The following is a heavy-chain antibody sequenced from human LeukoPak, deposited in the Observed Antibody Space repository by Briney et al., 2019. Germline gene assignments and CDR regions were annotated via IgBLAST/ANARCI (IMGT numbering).Heavy chain of an antibody. CDR1: GFTFSAYW. CDR3: ARDQSTWELRFAFDI. J-gene: IGHJ3*02. Sequence: PGGSLRLSCAASGFTFSAYWMHWVRQAPGKGLVWVSRIDTVGSTTTYADSVKGRFTISRDNAKNTLHLQMNSLRAEDTAVYYCARDQSTWELRFAFDIWGQGTMVTVSS. CDR2: IDTVGSTT. D-gene: IGHD1-26*01. V-gene: IGHV3-74*03.